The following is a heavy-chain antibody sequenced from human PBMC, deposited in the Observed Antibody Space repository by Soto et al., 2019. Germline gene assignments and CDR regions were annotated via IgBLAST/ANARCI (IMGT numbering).Heavy chain of an antibody. CDR3: ARSFPVPAAMGS. D-gene: IGHD2-2*01. J-gene: IGHJ4*02. CDR2: INAGNGNT. CDR1: GYTFTSYA. V-gene: IGHV1-3*01. Sequence: QVQLVQSGAEVKKPGASVKGSCKASGYTFTSYAMHWVRQAPGQRLEWMGWINAGNGNTKYSQKFQGRVTITRDTSPSTAYRELRSLRSEDTAVYYCARSFPVPAAMGSGGQGTLFTVSS.